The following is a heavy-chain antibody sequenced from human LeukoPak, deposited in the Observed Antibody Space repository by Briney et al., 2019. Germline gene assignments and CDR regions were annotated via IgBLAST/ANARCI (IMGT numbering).Heavy chain of an antibody. Sequence: GSLRLSCAASGFTFSSYEMNWVRQAPGKGLEWIGYIYYSGSTNYNPSLKSRVTISVDTSKNQFSLKLSSVTAADTAVYYCARDWGVSARPGYMDVWGKGTTVTVSS. CDR3: ARDWGVSARPGYMDV. CDR1: GFTFSSYE. D-gene: IGHD6-6*01. J-gene: IGHJ6*03. CDR2: IYYSGST. V-gene: IGHV4-59*01.